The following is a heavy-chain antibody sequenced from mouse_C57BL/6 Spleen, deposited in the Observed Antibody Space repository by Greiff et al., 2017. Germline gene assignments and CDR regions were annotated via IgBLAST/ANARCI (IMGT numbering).Heavy chain of an antibody. CDR3: ASVFIATVVATPYWDFDG. CDR2: IYPRSGNT. J-gene: IGHJ1*03. V-gene: IGHV1-81*01. Sequence: QVQLQQSGAELARPGASVKLSCKASGYTFTSYGISWVKQRTGQGLEWIGEIYPRSGNTYYNEKFKGKATLTADKSSSTAYMELRSLTSEDSAVYFCASVFIATVVATPYWDFDGWGTGTTVTVSS. CDR1: GYTFTSYG. D-gene: IGHD1-1*01.